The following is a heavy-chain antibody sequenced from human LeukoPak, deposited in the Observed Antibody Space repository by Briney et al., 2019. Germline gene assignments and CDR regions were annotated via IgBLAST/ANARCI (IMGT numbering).Heavy chain of an antibody. V-gene: IGHV3-30*01. Sequence: PGGSLRLSCAGSGFTFTNAGIHWVRLAAGKGLEWVSFISHDGTNKYYSDSVDGRFTVSRLNSQNTVYLQMTDLRPDDTATYYCASEDVDTGDFWAQGTLVTVSS. CDR2: ISHDGTNK. CDR1: GFTFTNAG. J-gene: IGHJ4*02. CDR3: ASEDVDTGDF. D-gene: IGHD5-18*01.